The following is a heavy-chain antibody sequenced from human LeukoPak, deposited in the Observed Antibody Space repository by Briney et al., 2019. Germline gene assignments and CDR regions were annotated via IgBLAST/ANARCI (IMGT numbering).Heavy chain of an antibody. J-gene: IGHJ6*02. Sequence: PGGSLRLSCAASGFTFDDYAMHWVRQAPGKGLEWVSGISWNSGSIGYADSVKGRFTISRDNAKNSLYLQMNSLRAEDTALYYCAKGNTAMVTGYYYGMDVWGQGTSVTVSS. CDR1: GFTFDDYA. CDR3: AKGNTAMVTGYYYGMDV. V-gene: IGHV3-9*01. D-gene: IGHD5-18*01. CDR2: ISWNSGSI.